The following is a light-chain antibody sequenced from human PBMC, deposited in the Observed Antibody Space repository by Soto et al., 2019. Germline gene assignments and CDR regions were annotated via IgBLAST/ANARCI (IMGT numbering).Light chain of an antibody. CDR3: QHYHTLPPELT. CDR1: QSIYKW. V-gene: IGKV1-12*01. CDR2: AAS. Sequence: DIQMTQSPSSVSASIGDRVTISCRASQSIYKWLVWYQQKPGKAPKLLIYAASSLQSGVPSRFSGSVSGSDFTFTISNVQPEDAATYFCQHYHTLPPELTFGQGTRLEI. J-gene: IGKJ5*01.